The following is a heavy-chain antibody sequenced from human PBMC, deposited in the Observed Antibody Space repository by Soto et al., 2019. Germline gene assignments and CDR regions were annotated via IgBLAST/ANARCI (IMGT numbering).Heavy chain of an antibody. V-gene: IGHV2-5*02. CDR2: IYWDDDK. Sequence: QITLKESGPTLVKPTQTLTLTCTFSGFSLSTGGVGVGWIRQPPGKALEWLALIYWDDDKRYSPSLKSRLAITKYTSKNQVVLIMTNMDPVDTATYYCAHMASPPDLEGQFYPYYYYYGLDVWGQGTTVTVSS. CDR1: GFSLSTGGVG. D-gene: IGHD1-1*01. CDR3: AHMASPPDLEGQFYPYYYYYGLDV. J-gene: IGHJ6*02.